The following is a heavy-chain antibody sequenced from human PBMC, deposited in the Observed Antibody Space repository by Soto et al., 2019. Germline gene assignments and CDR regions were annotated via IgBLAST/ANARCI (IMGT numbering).Heavy chain of an antibody. D-gene: IGHD5-18*01. CDR1: GYTFTGYY. CDR2: INPKSGGT. J-gene: IGHJ5*02. Sequence: ASVKVSCKASGYTFTGYYMHWVRQAPGQGLEWMGWINPKSGGTNYAQKFQGWVTMTRDTSISTAYMELSRLRSDDTAVYYCAREDTAMGYNWFDPWGQGTLVTVSS. CDR3: AREDTAMGYNWFDP. V-gene: IGHV1-2*04.